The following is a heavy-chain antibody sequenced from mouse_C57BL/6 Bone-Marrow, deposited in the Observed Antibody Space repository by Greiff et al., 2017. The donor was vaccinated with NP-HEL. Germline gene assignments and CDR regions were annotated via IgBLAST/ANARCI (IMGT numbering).Heavy chain of an antibody. CDR2: IWWDDDK. CDR3: SRMKAGTTVVAPFDY. Sequence: QVTLKVSGPGILQPSQTLSLTCSFSGFSLSTFGMGVGWIRQPSGKGLEWLAHIWWDDDKYYHQALKSRLTIFKDTSKKQVMLMIAHADTADTATYYSSRMKAGTTVVAPFDYWGQGTTLTVSS. V-gene: IGHV8-8*01. CDR1: GFSLSTFGMG. D-gene: IGHD1-1*01. J-gene: IGHJ2*01.